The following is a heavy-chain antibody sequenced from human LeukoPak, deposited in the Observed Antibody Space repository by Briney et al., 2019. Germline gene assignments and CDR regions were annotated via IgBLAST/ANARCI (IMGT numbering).Heavy chain of an antibody. V-gene: IGHV4-59*01. CDR1: GGSISSYY. Sequence: SETLSLTCTVSGGSISSYYWSWIRQPPGKGLEWIGYIYYSGSTNYNPSPKSRVTISVDTSKNQFSLKLGSVTAADTAVYYCARGGTNEFDYWGQGTLVTVSS. D-gene: IGHD1-7*01. J-gene: IGHJ4*02. CDR2: IYYSGST. CDR3: ARGGTNEFDY.